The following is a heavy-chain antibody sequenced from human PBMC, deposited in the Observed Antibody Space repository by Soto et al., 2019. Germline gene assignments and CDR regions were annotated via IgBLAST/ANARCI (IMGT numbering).Heavy chain of an antibody. CDR1: GFTFSSYA. D-gene: IGHD4-17*01. J-gene: IGHJ3*01. CDR2: ISDAAGSA. Sequence: GGSLRLSCVASGFTFSSYAMGWVRQVPGKGLEWVSTISDAAGSAYYVDSVKGRFTTSRDNSKKTLYLQMNSLRAEDSAVYYCARPYGGKIGDAPDLWGPGTMVTVSS. CDR3: ARPYGGKIGDAPDL. V-gene: IGHV3-23*01.